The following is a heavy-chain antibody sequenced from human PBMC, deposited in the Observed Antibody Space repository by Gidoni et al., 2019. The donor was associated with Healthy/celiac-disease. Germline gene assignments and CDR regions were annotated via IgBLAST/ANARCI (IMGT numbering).Heavy chain of an antibody. Sequence: SVSNAWMNWVRQAPGKGLEWVGRNKSKTDGGTTDYAAPVKGRFTISRDDSKNTLYLQMNSLKTEDTAVYYCTTGVVAGIYWGQGTLVTVSS. CDR2: NKSKTDGGTT. V-gene: IGHV3-15*07. D-gene: IGHD6-19*01. CDR3: TTGVVAGIY. CDR1: SVSNAW. J-gene: IGHJ4*02.